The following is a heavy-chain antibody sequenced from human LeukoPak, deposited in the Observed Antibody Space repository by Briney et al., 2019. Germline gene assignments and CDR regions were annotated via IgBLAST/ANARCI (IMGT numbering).Heavy chain of an antibody. Sequence: PGGSLRLSCAASGFTFSTYAMSWVRQAPGEGLQWVSTSSGNSGNKYYADSVKGRFTISRDNSKNTLYLQMNSLRAEDTAVYYCASGWYRPNYYFDSWGQGTLVTVSS. D-gene: IGHD6-19*01. CDR3: ASGWYRPNYYFDS. J-gene: IGHJ4*02. CDR1: GFTFSTYA. CDR2: SSGNSGNK. V-gene: IGHV3-23*01.